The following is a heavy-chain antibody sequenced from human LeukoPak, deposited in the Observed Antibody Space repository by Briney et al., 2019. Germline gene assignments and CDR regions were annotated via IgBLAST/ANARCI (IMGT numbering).Heavy chain of an antibody. CDR1: GGSISSYY. Sequence: SETLSLTCTVSGGSISSYYWTWIRQPPGKGLEWIGYIYRSGRTNYNPSLKSQVTMSVETSKNQFSLKVISVTAADTAVYYCARLSAGFNSSYWFDPWGQGTLATVSS. J-gene: IGHJ5*02. D-gene: IGHD2/OR15-2a*01. CDR3: ARLSAGFNSSYWFDP. V-gene: IGHV4-4*09. CDR2: IYRSGRT.